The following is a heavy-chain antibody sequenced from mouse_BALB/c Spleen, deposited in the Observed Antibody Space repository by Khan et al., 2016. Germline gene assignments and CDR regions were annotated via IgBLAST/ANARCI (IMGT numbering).Heavy chain of an antibody. CDR1: GYTFTNYG. CDR2: INTYTGEP. J-gene: IGHJ1*01. CDR3: ARTYYSYWYFDV. D-gene: IGHD2-12*01. Sequence: QSELVQSGPELKKPGETVKISCKASGYTFTNYGMNWVKQAPGKGLKWMGWINTYTGEPTFAADFKGRFAFSLETSASTAYLQINNLKNEDMATYFCARTYYSYWYFDVRGAGTTVTVSS. V-gene: IGHV9-1*02.